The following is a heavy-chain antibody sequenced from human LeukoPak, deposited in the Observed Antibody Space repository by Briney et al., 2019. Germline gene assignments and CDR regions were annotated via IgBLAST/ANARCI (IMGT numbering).Heavy chain of an antibody. V-gene: IGHV3-48*03. J-gene: IGHJ4*02. D-gene: IGHD2-21*01. CDR2: IINGSGNTK. CDR3: AREASHCGGDCYDY. Sequence: GGSLRLSCVASGFTFSTYEMNWVRQAPGKGLEWVSYIINGSGNTKYYADSVKGRFTISRDNAKSSLYLQMNSLRAEDTAIYYCAREASHCGGDCYDYWGQGTLVTVSS. CDR1: GFTFSTYE.